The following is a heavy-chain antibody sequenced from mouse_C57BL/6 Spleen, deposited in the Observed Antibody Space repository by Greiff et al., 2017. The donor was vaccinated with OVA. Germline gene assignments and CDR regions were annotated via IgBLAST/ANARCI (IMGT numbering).Heavy chain of an antibody. Sequence: EVKVVESGGGLVKPGGSLKLSCAASGFTFSSYAMSWVHQTPEKRLEWVATISDGSSYTYYPDNVKGRFTISRDNAKNNLYLQMSHLKSEDTAMYYCARDPPGTWFAYWGQGTLVTVSA. V-gene: IGHV5-4*01. CDR1: GFTFSSYA. CDR2: ISDGSSYT. D-gene: IGHD4-1*01. J-gene: IGHJ3*01. CDR3: ARDPPGTWFAY.